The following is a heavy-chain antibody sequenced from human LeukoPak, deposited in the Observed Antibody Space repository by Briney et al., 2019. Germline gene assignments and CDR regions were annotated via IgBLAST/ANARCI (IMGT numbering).Heavy chain of an antibody. D-gene: IGHD1-26*01. Sequence: GGSLRLSCAASRFTFSRDGMHWVRQAPGKGLEWVAVLSYDGSSKYYADSVKGRFTISRDNSKNTLFLQMNSLRAEDTAVYYCAKEIGHSGTYYGDAFDIWGQGTMVTVSS. CDR3: AKEIGHSGTYYGDAFDI. V-gene: IGHV3-30*18. CDR1: RFTFSRDG. CDR2: LSYDGSSK. J-gene: IGHJ3*02.